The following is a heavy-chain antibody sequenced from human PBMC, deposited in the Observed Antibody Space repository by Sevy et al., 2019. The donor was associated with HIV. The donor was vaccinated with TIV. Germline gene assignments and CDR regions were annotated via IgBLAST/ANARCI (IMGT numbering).Heavy chain of an antibody. Sequence: GGSLRLFCAASGFTFSGSAMHWVRQASGKGLEWVGRISTKANTYATAYSASVRGRFTLSRDDSKNTAYLLMNSLTTEDTAVYYCTAGGGAYYFDYWGQGSLVTVSS. CDR3: TAGGGAYYFDY. J-gene: IGHJ4*02. V-gene: IGHV3-73*01. D-gene: IGHD3-16*01. CDR2: ISTKANTYAT. CDR1: GFTFSGSA.